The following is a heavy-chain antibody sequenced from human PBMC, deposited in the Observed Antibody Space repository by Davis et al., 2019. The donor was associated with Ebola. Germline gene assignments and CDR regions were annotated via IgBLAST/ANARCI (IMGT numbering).Heavy chain of an antibody. CDR3: ARERYYYDSSGSLDY. Sequence: GESLKISCAASGFTFSSYAMSWVRQAPGKGLEWVSAISGSGGSTYYADSVKGRFTISRDNSKNTLYLQMNSLRAEDTAVYYCARERYYYDSSGSLDYWGQGALVTVSS. CDR1: GFTFSSYA. CDR2: ISGSGGST. J-gene: IGHJ4*02. V-gene: IGHV3-23*01. D-gene: IGHD3-22*01.